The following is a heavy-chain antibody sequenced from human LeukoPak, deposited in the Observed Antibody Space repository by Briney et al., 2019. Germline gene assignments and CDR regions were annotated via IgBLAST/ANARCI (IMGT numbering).Heavy chain of an antibody. CDR3: ARRPTGDPKFDY. V-gene: IGHV4-59*08. CDR2: IYSSGST. Sequence: KSSETLSLTCTVSGGYTGSHYWSWIRQPPGKGLEWIGYIYSSGSTYYNPSLKSRVTISVDTSKNRFSLKLSTVTAADTAVYYCARRPTGDPKFDYWGQGTLVTVSS. J-gene: IGHJ4*02. CDR1: GGYTGSHY. D-gene: IGHD7-27*01.